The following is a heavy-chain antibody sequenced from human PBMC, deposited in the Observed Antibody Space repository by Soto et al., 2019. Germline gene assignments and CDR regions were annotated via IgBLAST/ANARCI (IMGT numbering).Heavy chain of an antibody. D-gene: IGHD3-22*01. J-gene: IGHJ4*02. V-gene: IGHV3-23*01. CDR3: AKVPFYYDSSGYYYEDY. CDR2: ISGSGGST. CDR1: GFTFSSYW. Sequence: PGGSLRLSCAASGFTFSSYWMSWVRQAPGKGLEWVSAISGSGGSTYYADSVKGRFTISRDNSKNTLYLQMNSLRAEDTAVYYCAKVPFYYDSSGYYYEDYWGQGTLVTVSS.